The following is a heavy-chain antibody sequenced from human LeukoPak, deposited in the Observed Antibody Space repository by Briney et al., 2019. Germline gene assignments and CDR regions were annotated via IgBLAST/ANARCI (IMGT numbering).Heavy chain of an antibody. Sequence: PGGSLRLSCAASGFTFSSYWMHWVRHTPGKGLVWVSRIKGDGSSTSYADSVKGRFTISRDNAKNTLYLQMNSLRAEDTALYYCAKDIHGSGYYYYGMDVWGQGTTVTVSS. D-gene: IGHD3-10*01. J-gene: IGHJ6*02. V-gene: IGHV3-74*01. CDR1: GFTFSSYW. CDR2: IKGDGSST. CDR3: AKDIHGSGYYYYGMDV.